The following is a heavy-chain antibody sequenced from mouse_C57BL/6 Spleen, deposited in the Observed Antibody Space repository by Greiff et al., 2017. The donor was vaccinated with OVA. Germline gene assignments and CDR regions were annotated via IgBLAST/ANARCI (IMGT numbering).Heavy chain of an antibody. CDR2: ISYSGST. CDR3: ARDSSGYAAWFAY. CDR1: GYSITSGYA. J-gene: IGHJ3*01. D-gene: IGHD3-2*02. Sequence: EVKLMESGPGMVKPSQSLSLTCTVTGYSITSGYAWPWIRPFPGNQLEWMGYISYSGSTNYNPSLKSRISITHDTSKNHFFLKLNSVTTEDTATYYCARDSSGYAAWFAYWGQGTLVTVSA. V-gene: IGHV3-1*01.